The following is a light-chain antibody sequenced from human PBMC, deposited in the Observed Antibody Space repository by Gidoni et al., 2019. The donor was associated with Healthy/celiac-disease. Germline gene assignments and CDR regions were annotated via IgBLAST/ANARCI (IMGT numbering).Light chain of an antibody. CDR2: GAS. CDR1: QSVSSSY. V-gene: IGKV3-20*01. Sequence: DIALTPSPGTLSLSPGERATLSCRASQSVSSSYLAWYQQKPGQAPRLLIYGASSRATGIPDRFSGSGSGTDFTLTISRLEPEDFAVYYCQQYGSSPPYTFGQGTKLEIK. CDR3: QQYGSSPPYT. J-gene: IGKJ2*01.